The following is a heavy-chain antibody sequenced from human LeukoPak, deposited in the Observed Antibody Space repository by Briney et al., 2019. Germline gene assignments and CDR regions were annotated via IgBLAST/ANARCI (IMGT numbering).Heavy chain of an antibody. V-gene: IGHV1-2*02. Sequence: ASVKVSCKASGYTFTGYYMHWVRQAPGQGLEWMGWINPNSGGTNYAQKFQGRVTMTRDTSISTAYMELSRLRSDDTAVYYCARGYYGSGSYPLSGYYYYYGMDVWGQGTTVTVSS. CDR3: ARGYYGSGSYPLSGYYYYYGMDV. J-gene: IGHJ6*02. D-gene: IGHD3-10*01. CDR2: INPNSGGT. CDR1: GYTFTGYY.